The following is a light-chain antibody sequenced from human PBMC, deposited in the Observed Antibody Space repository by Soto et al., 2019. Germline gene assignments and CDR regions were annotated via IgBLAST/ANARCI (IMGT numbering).Light chain of an antibody. CDR1: QSVSSN. J-gene: IGKJ1*01. CDR2: GAS. V-gene: IGKV3-15*01. Sequence: EIVLTQSPATLSLSPGERANISCRASQSVSSNLAWYQQKPGQAPRLLIYGASTRATGIPARFSGSGSGTEFTLTISSLQSEDFGVYYCQQYNSWPRTFGQGTKVEIK. CDR3: QQYNSWPRT.